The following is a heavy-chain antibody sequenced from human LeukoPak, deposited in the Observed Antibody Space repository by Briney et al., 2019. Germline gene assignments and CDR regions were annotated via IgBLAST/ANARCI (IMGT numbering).Heavy chain of an antibody. V-gene: IGHV4-34*01. J-gene: IGHJ5*02. CDR2: INHSGST. D-gene: IGHD3-10*01. CDR1: GGSFSGYY. Sequence: SETLSLTCAVYGGSFSGYYWSWIRQPPGKGLEWIGEINHSGSTNYNPSLKSRVTISVDTPKNQFSLKLSSVTAADTAVYYCARGVSGSGSKVNWFDPWGQGTLVTVSS. CDR3: ARGVSGSGSKVNWFDP.